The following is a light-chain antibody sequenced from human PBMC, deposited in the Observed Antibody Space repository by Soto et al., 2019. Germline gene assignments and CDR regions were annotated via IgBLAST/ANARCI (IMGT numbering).Light chain of an antibody. V-gene: IGLV2-11*01. J-gene: IGLJ1*01. CDR3: CSYAGDYTFV. CDR1: SSDVGGYNY. CDR2: DVK. Sequence: QSALTQPRSVSGSPGQSVTISCTGTSSDVGGYNYVTWYQQYPGKAPKVMIYDVKTRPSGGPDRFSGSKSGNTASLTISGLQAEDEADYYCCSYAGDYTFVFGTGTKVTVL.